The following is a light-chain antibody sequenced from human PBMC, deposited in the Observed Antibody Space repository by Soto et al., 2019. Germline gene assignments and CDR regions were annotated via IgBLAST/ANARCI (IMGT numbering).Light chain of an antibody. J-gene: IGKJ3*01. CDR1: QDISNY. V-gene: IGKV1-27*01. Sequence: DIQMTQSPSSLSASVGDRVAITCRASQDISNYLTWYQQKPGKVPKLLIYDASNLQSGVPSRFSGSGSGTDFTLTISSLQPEDIATYYCQKYNNAPFTFGPGTKVHIK. CDR2: DAS. CDR3: QKYNNAPFT.